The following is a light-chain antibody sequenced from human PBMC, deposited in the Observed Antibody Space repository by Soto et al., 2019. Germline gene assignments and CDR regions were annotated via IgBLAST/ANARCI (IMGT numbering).Light chain of an antibody. CDR1: QSVSSY. CDR3: QQRSNSWT. J-gene: IGKJ1*01. CDR2: DAC. Sequence: EIVLTQSPATLSLSPGERATLSCRASQSVSSYLAWYQQKPGQAPRLLIYDACNRATGIPARFSGSGSGTDLPLTISRLEPEDFAVYYCQQRSNSWTFGQGTKVEIK. V-gene: IGKV3-11*01.